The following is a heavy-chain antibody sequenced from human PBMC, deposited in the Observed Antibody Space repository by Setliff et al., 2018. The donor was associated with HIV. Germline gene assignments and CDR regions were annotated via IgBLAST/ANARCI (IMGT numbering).Heavy chain of an antibody. D-gene: IGHD3-22*01. V-gene: IGHV4-34*01. Sequence: SETLSLTCAVYGGSFSGYYWSWIRQPPGKGLEWIGEINHSGSTNYNPSLKSRVTISVDTSKNQFSLKLSSVTAADTAVYYCARAVQGGFYDSSGYLWGQGTLVTVS. CDR1: GGSFSGYY. CDR3: ARAVQGGFYDSSGYL. CDR2: INHSGST. J-gene: IGHJ4*02.